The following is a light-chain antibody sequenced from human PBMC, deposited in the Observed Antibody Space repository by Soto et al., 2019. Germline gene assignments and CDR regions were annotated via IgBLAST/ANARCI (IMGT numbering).Light chain of an antibody. CDR2: RNN. V-gene: IGLV1-47*01. CDR1: SSNIGSNY. J-gene: IGLJ2*01. Sequence: QSVLTQPPSASGTPGQRVTISCSGSSSNIGSNYVYWYQQLPGTAPKLLIYRNNQRPSGVPDRFSGSKSGTSASLAISGRRSEDEADYYCAAWDDSRRVFGGGTQLTVL. CDR3: AAWDDSRRV.